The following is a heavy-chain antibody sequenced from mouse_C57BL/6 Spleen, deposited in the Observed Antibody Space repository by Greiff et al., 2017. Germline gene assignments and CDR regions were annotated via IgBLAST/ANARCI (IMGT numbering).Heavy chain of an antibody. CDR1: GFTFSDYG. V-gene: IGHV5-17*01. CDR2: ISRGSSTI. Sequence: EVQGVESGGGLVKPGGSLKLSCAASGFTFSDYGMHWVRQAPEKGLEWVAYISRGSSTIYYADTVKGRFTISRDNAKNTLFLQLTSLTSEDTAMYYCARGSTYAMDYWGQGTSVTVSS. J-gene: IGHJ4*01. D-gene: IGHD5-1*01. CDR3: ARGSTYAMDY.